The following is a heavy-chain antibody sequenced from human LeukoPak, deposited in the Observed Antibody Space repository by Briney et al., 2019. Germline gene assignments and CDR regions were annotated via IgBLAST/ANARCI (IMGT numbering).Heavy chain of an antibody. CDR2: IGSSGSTI. CDR1: GFIFSDYY. Sequence: GGSLRLSCAASGFIFSDYYMTWVRQAPGKGLEWVSHIGSSGSTIYYADSKKGRFNISRDNTKKSLYLQMNSLRAEDTAVYYCARALWLGEGFFDYWGQGTPVTVSS. CDR3: ARALWLGEGFFDY. D-gene: IGHD3-10*01. V-gene: IGHV3-11*04. J-gene: IGHJ4*02.